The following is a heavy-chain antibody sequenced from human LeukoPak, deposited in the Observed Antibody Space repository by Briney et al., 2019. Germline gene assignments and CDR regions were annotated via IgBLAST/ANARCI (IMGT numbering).Heavy chain of an antibody. CDR3: ARGIAVAGTHENYYYYYYMDV. CDR2: TYYRSKWYN. CDR1: GDSVSSNSAA. J-gene: IGHJ6*03. V-gene: IGHV6-1*01. D-gene: IGHD6-19*01. Sequence: SQTLSLTCAISGDSVSSNSAAWNWIRQSPSRGLEWLGRTYYRSKWYNDYAVSVKSRITINPDTSKNQFSLQLNSVTPEDTAVYYCARGIAVAGTHENYYYYYYMDVWGKGTTVTVSS.